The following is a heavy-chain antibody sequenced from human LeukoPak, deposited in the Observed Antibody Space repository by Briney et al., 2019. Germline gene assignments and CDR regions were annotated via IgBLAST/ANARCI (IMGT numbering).Heavy chain of an antibody. CDR2: INPNSGGT. V-gene: IGHV1-2*02. Sequence: ASVKVSCKASGYTFTGYYMHWVRQAPGQGLEWMGWINPNSGGTNYAQKFQGRATMTRDTSISTAYMELSRLRSDDTAVYFCSRSAPTLTYDILTAYLAYWGQGTLVTVSS. J-gene: IGHJ4*02. D-gene: IGHD3-9*01. CDR3: SRSAPTLTYDILTAYLAY. CDR1: GYTFTGYY.